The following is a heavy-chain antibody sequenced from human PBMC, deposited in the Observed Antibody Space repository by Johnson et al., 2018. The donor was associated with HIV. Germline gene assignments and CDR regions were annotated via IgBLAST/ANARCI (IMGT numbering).Heavy chain of an antibody. Sequence: VQLVESGGGLIQPGGSLRLSCAASGLTVSSNYMNWVRQAPGKGLEWVSVIYSGGNTYYADSVKGRFSISRDNSKNTVYLQMNNLRAEDTAVYYSARGKWLDAFDIWGQGTMVTVSS. CDR1: GLTVSSNY. J-gene: IGHJ3*02. CDR3: ARGKWLDAFDI. V-gene: IGHV3-53*01. D-gene: IGHD6-19*01. CDR2: IYSGGNT.